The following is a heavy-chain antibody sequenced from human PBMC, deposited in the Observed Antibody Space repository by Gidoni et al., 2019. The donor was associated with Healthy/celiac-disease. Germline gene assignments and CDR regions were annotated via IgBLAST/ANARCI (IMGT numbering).Heavy chain of an antibody. CDR3: ARDLAVTTVPGYYYGMDV. V-gene: IGHV1-46*01. CDR1: GYTLSSYY. D-gene: IGHD4-4*01. Sequence: QVQLVQSGAAVKKPGASVKVACKASGYTLSSYYMHWVRQAPGQGLEWMGIINPSGGSTSYAQKFQGRVTMTRDTSTSTVYMELSSLRSEDTAVYYCARDLAVTTVPGYYYGMDVWGQGTTVTVSS. CDR2: INPSGGST. J-gene: IGHJ6*02.